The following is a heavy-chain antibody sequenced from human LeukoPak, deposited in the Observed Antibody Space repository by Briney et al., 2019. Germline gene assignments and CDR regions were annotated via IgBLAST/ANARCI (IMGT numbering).Heavy chain of an antibody. D-gene: IGHD6-19*01. J-gene: IGHJ4*02. CDR3: ARAGGSGLIDY. Sequence: SETLSLTCSVSGGSISSSTYYWAWIRQPPGKGLEWIGSTFYSGTTYYNPSLKSRVTISINTSKNQFSLKLSSVTAADTAVYYCARAGGSGLIDYWGQGTLVTVSS. CDR1: GGSISSSTYY. V-gene: IGHV4-39*07. CDR2: TFYSGTT.